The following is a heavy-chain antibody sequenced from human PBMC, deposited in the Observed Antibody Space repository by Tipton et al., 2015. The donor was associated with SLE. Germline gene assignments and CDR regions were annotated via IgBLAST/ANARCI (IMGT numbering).Heavy chain of an antibody. CDR2: FAHSGST. CDR3: ARGVGATGGNFDF. CDR1: GYSISRSYY. Sequence: TLSLTCAVSGYSISRSYYWGWIRQPPGKGLEWLGSFAHSGSTFYNPSLNSRVSIYSDTSKNEFSLKLSSVTAADTAMYYCARGVGATGGNFDFWGQGTLVTVSS. D-gene: IGHD1-26*01. V-gene: IGHV4-38-2*01. J-gene: IGHJ4*02.